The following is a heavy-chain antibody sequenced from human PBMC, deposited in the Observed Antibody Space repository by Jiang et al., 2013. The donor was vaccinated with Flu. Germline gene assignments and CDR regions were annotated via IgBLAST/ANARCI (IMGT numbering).Heavy chain of an antibody. CDR3: ARCLVAAAGLDY. CDR1: GGSFSGYY. Sequence: GLVKPSETLSLTCAVYGGSFSGYYWSWIRQPPGKGLEWIGEINHSGSTNYNPSLKSRVTISVDTSKNQFSLKLSSVTAADTAVYYCARCLVAAAGLDYWGQGTLVTVSS. D-gene: IGHD6-13*01. J-gene: IGHJ4*02. V-gene: IGHV4-34*01. CDR2: INHSGST.